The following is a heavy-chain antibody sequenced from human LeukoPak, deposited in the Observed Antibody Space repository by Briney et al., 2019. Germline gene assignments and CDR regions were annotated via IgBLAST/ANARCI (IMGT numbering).Heavy chain of an antibody. V-gene: IGHV3-23*01. D-gene: IGHD2-15*01. J-gene: IGHJ4*02. CDR3: AKAAEVVVTATSYFDY. Sequence: PGRSLRLSCAASGFTFSNYAMSWVRQAPGRGLEWVSGISSSGGSTYYADSVKGRFTFSRDNSKNTLYLQMNSLRAEDTAVYYCAKAAEVVVTATSYFDYWGQGTLVTVSS. CDR2: ISSSGGST. CDR1: GFTFSNYA.